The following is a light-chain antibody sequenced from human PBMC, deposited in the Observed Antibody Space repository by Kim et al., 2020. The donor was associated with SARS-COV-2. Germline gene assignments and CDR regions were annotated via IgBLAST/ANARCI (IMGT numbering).Light chain of an antibody. CDR2: GDN. J-gene: IGLJ3*02. CDR3: QSYDRSLSGWV. V-gene: IGLV1-40*01. CDR1: SSTIGAGYD. Sequence: VTYSWTGSSSTIGAGYDVHWYHQVPGTAPKLLIYGDNNRPSGVPDRFSGSQSGTSASLAITGLQAEDEADYYCQSYDRSLSGWVFGGGTQLTVL.